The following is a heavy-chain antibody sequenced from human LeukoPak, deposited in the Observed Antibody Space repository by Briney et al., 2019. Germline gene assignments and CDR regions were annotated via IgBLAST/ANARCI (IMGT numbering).Heavy chain of an antibody. V-gene: IGHV3-7*03. J-gene: IGHJ5*02. CDR2: IKEDGSET. Sequence: GGSLRLSCSTSGFTFSNSWMGWARQPPGKGLEWVATIKEDGSETYYVDSIKGRFTISRDNAKHSLSLQMNSLRAEDTAVYYCARGFGRPWGQGTLVTVSS. CDR3: ARGFGRP. CDR1: GFTFSNSW. D-gene: IGHD3-10*01.